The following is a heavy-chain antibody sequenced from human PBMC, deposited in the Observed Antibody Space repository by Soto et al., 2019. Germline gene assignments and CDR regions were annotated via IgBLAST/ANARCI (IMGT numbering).Heavy chain of an antibody. Sequence: GGSLRLSCAASGFTFSSYAMSWVRQAPGKGLEWVSAISGSGSSTYYADSVKGRFTISRDNSKNTLYLQMNSLRAEDTAVYYCAKVGFTNDYYYGMDVWGQGTTVTVSS. V-gene: IGHV3-23*01. CDR2: ISGSGSST. D-gene: IGHD1-26*01. CDR3: AKVGFTNDYYYGMDV. J-gene: IGHJ6*02. CDR1: GFTFSSYA.